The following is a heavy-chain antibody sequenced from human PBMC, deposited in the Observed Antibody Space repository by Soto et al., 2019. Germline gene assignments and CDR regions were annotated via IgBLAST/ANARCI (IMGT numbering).Heavy chain of an antibody. D-gene: IGHD2-15*01. V-gene: IGHV3-30*03. Sequence: GGSLRLSCAASGFTFSSYGMHWVRQAPGKGLEWVAVISYDGSNKYYADSVKGRFTISRDNSKNTLYLQMNSLRAEDTAVYYCSRYCSGGSCSYYYYYGMDVWGQGTTVTVSS. CDR3: SRYCSGGSCSYYYYYGMDV. CDR2: ISYDGSNK. J-gene: IGHJ6*02. CDR1: GFTFSSYG.